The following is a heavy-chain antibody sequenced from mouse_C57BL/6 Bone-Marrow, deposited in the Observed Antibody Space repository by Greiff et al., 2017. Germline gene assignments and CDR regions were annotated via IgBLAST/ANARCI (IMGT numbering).Heavy chain of an antibody. J-gene: IGHJ3*01. D-gene: IGHD4-1*01. V-gene: IGHV5-9*01. CDR3: ARQTGTGAWFAY. CDR2: ISGGGGNT. CDR1: GFTFSSYT. Sequence: EVQVVESGGGLVKPGGSLKLSCAASGFTFSSYTMSWVRQTPEKRLEWVATISGGGGNTYYPDSVKGRFTISRDNAKNTLYLQMSSLRSEDTALYYCARQTGTGAWFAYWGQGTLVTVSA.